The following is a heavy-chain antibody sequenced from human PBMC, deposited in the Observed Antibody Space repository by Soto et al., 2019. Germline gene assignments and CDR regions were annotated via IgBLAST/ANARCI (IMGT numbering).Heavy chain of an antibody. D-gene: IGHD3-10*01. CDR2: INAGNGNT. Sequence: ASVKVSCKASGYTFTSYAMHWVRQAPGQRLEWMGWINAGNGNTKYSQKFQGRVTITRDTSASTAYMELSSLRSEDTAVYYCARSVGSGSYYKEYYFDYWGQGTLVTV. J-gene: IGHJ4*02. CDR1: GYTFTSYA. CDR3: ARSVGSGSYYKEYYFDY. V-gene: IGHV1-3*01.